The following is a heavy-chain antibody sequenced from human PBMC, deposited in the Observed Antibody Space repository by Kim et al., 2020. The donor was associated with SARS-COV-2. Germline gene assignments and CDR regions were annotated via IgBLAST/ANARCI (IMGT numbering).Heavy chain of an antibody. J-gene: IGHJ4*02. CDR1: GYTFTSYG. D-gene: IGHD3-9*01. CDR2: ISAYNGNT. Sequence: ASVKVSCKASGYTFTSYGISWVRQAPGQGLEWMGWISAYNGNTNYAQKLQGRVTMTTDTSTSTAYMELRSLRSDDTAVYYCAREAQGYYDILTGYSDFDYWGQGTLVTVSS. V-gene: IGHV1-18*01. CDR3: AREAQGYYDILTGYSDFDY.